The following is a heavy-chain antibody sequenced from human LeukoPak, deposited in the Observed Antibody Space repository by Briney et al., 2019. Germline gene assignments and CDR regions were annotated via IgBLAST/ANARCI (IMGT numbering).Heavy chain of an antibody. V-gene: IGHV3-20*04. CDR1: GFTFDDYG. CDR3: ASGGIYYGAAFDF. J-gene: IGHJ4*02. D-gene: IGHD1-26*01. Sequence: GGSLRLSCTASGFTFDDYGMSWVRQAPGKGLEWVSGINWNGGGTGYADSVKGRFTISRDNAKNSLYLQMNSLRAEDTALYYCASGGIYYGAAFDFWGQGSLVTVSS. CDR2: INWNGGGT.